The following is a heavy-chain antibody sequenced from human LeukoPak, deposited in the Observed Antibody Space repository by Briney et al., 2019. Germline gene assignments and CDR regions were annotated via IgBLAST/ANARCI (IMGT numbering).Heavy chain of an antibody. CDR1: GFTFGDYA. CDR2: IRSKAYGGTT. Sequence: GGSLRLSCTASGFTFGDYAMSWVRQAPGKGLEWVGFIRSKAYGGTTEYAASVKGRFTISRDDSKSIAYPQMNSLKTEDTAVYYCTRENRYSYGYLVGYYFDYWGQGTLVTVSS. V-gene: IGHV3-49*04. CDR3: TRENRYSYGYLVGYYFDY. D-gene: IGHD5-18*01. J-gene: IGHJ4*02.